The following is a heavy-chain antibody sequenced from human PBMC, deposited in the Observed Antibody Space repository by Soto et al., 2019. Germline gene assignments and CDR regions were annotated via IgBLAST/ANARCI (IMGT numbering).Heavy chain of an antibody. J-gene: IGHJ4*02. CDR1: GYTFSKYW. CDR2: IYPGDSDA. V-gene: IGHV5-51*01. CDR3: ARQGGEYNTMSDY. D-gene: IGHD3-10*01. Sequence: SLKISCKGSGYTFSKYWIGWVRQTPGKGLEWMGMIYPGDSDARYSPSFEGQVTFSADKSISTAYLQWSSLKASDTAIYYCARQGGEYNTMSDYWGQGTLVTVS.